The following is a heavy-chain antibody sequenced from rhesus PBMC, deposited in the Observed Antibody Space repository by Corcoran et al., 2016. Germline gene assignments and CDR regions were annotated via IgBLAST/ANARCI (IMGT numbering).Heavy chain of an antibody. CDR2: ITYSGST. V-gene: IGHV4-122*02. CDR3: ARVGIAAEIDY. CDR1: GGPMRSGYFY. Sequence: QVQLQESGPGLVKPSATLALTCAVSGGPMRSGYFYWSWIRQPPGKGLEWIGYITYSGSTSYNPSLKSRVTISRDTSKNQFSLKLSSVTAADTAVYYCARVGIAAEIDYWGQGVLVTVSS. J-gene: IGHJ4*01. D-gene: IGHD6-13*01.